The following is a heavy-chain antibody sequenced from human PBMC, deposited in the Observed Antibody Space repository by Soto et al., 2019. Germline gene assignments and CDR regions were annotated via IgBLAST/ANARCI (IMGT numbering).Heavy chain of an antibody. J-gene: IGHJ6*03. CDR2: IIPLFGTA. V-gene: IGHV1-69*13. CDR3: ARVHSMVLEVTPTYYMDV. CDR1: GGTFSSYA. Sequence: GASVKVSCKASGGTFSSYAISWVRQPPGQGLEWMGGIIPLFGTANYAQKLQGRVTITADASTSTAYMELSSLRSDDTAVYYCARVHSMVLEVTPTYYMDVWRKETTVTISS. D-gene: IGHD3-10*01.